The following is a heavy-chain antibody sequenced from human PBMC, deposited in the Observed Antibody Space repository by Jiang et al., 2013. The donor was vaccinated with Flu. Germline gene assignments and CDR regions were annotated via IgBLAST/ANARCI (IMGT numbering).Heavy chain of an antibody. CDR1: GFTLSSYE. V-gene: IGHV3-48*03. D-gene: IGHD6-6*01. Sequence: GLVQPGGSLRLSCAASGFTLSSYEMNWVRQAPGKGLEWVSYISSSGSTIYYADSVKGRFTISRDNTKNSLYLQMNSLRAEDTAVYYCARGGRSSSGYWGQGTLVTVSS. CDR3: ARGGRSSSGY. CDR2: ISSSGSTI. J-gene: IGHJ4*02.